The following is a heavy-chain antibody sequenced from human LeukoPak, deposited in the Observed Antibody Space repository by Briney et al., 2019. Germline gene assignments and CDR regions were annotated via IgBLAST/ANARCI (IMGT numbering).Heavy chain of an antibody. V-gene: IGHV1-2*02. Sequence: ASVKVSCKASGYSLTDYYLHWVRQAPGQGLEWMGWINPDTGGTSYAQRFQGRVTMTGDTSISTGYMELRRLTSDDTAVYYCARDSGSYYAFDYWGQGTLVTVSS. CDR2: INPDTGGT. CDR1: GYSLTDYY. CDR3: ARDSGSYYAFDY. D-gene: IGHD1-26*01. J-gene: IGHJ4*02.